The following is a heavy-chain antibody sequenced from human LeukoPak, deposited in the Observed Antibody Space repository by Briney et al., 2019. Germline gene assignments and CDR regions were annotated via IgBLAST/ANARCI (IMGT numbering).Heavy chain of an antibody. CDR2: ISYDGSNK. V-gene: IGHV3-30*03. D-gene: IGHD3-10*01. Sequence: PGGSLRLSCAASGFTFSSYGMHWVRQAPGKGLEWVAVISYDGSNKYYADSVKGRFTISRDNAKNSLSLQTNSLRAEDTAVYYCARMDIGLVRDWGQGTLVTVSS. J-gene: IGHJ4*02. CDR3: ARMDIGLVRD. CDR1: GFTFSSYG.